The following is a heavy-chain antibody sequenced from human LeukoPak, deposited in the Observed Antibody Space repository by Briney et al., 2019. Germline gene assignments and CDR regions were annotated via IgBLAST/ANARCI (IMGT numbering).Heavy chain of an antibody. CDR1: GFIFTTYG. D-gene: IGHD3-22*01. J-gene: IGHJ5*02. CDR3: ARHYNSPVITWLDP. CDR2: ISPDNGNA. Sequence: ASVKVSCKASGFIFTTYGISWVRQAPGQGLEWMGWISPDNGNAHSAPKFQSRVTLTTNTSTTTAYMELSSLRSDDTAVYYCARHYNSPVITWLDPWGQGTLVTVAS. V-gene: IGHV1-18*01.